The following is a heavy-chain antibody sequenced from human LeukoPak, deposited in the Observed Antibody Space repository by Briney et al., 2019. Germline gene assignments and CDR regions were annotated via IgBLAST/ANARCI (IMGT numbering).Heavy chain of an antibody. CDR1: GYTFSSYG. V-gene: IGHV1-8*01. D-gene: IGHD3-3*01. CDR2: MNPNSGNT. Sequence: ASVKVSCKTSGYTFSSYGINWVRQATGQGLEWMGWMNPNSGNTGYAQKFQGRVTMTRNTSISTAYMELSSLRSEDTAVYYCARGLNDFQDARRNNWGQGTLVTVSS. CDR3: ARGLNDFQDARRNN. J-gene: IGHJ4*02.